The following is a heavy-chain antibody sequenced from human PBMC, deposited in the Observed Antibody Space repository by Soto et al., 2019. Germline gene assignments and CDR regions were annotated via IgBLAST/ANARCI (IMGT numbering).Heavy chain of an antibody. V-gene: IGHV1-2*02. CDR1: GYPFTDYF. CDR3: ARVTLKVGNWFDP. Sequence: ASVKVSCKASGYPFTDYFIHWVRQAPGQGFEWMGWINPKSRGTNDAQKFQGRVTMTRDTANSTAYMELRGLKSDDTAVYYCARVTLKVGNWFDPWGQGTLVTVSS. D-gene: IGHD1-26*01. J-gene: IGHJ5*02. CDR2: INPKSRGT.